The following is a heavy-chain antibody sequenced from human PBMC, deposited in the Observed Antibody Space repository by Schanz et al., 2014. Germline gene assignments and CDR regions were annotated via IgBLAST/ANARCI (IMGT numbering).Heavy chain of an antibody. V-gene: IGHV3-30*18. D-gene: IGHD3-22*01. J-gene: IGHJ4*02. CDR1: GFSFSDYG. CDR2: ISYHGSER. Sequence: QVQLVESGGGVVQPGRSLRLSCAGSGFSFSDYGMHWVRQAQGRGLEWVAVISYHGSERYYADSVKGRFSLSRDNFKHTLYPQTTSLRLKDTHVYSGAKRSDTSGYSGFDYWGQGTLVTVSS. CDR3: AKRSDTSGYSGFDY.